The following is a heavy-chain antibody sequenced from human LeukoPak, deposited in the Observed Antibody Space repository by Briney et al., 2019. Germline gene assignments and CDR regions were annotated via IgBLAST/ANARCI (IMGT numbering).Heavy chain of an antibody. Sequence: GSLRLSCAASGFTFSSYSMNWVRQAPGKGLEWVSSISSSSSYIYYADSVKGRFTISRDNAKNSLYLQMNSLRAEDTAVYYCAMTSYSSSSGVGYYYGMDVWGQGTTVTVSS. D-gene: IGHD6-6*01. V-gene: IGHV3-21*01. CDR1: GFTFSSYS. CDR3: AMTSYSSSSGVGYYYGMDV. CDR2: ISSSSSYI. J-gene: IGHJ6*02.